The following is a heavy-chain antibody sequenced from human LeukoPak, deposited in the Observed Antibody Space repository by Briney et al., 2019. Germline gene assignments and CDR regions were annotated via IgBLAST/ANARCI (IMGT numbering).Heavy chain of an antibody. CDR2: ISGSGGYT. V-gene: IGHV3-23*01. D-gene: IGHD1-26*01. Sequence: GGPLDPSLPALGSPFTSYAMSWGRRAPGKGGGGFPAISGSGGYTYYADSVKGRFTISRDNSKNTLYLQMNSLRAEDTAVYYCAKDRLYSGSLRAFDYWGQGTLVTVSS. CDR3: AKDRLYSGSLRAFDY. CDR1: GSPFTSYA. J-gene: IGHJ4*02.